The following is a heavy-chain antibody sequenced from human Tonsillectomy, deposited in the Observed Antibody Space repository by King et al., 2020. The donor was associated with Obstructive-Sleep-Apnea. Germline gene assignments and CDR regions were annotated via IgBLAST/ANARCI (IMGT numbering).Heavy chain of an antibody. V-gene: IGHV1-8*01. CDR1: GYTFSSHD. CDR3: ARGYYGSGSYYSSDY. D-gene: IGHD3-10*01. Sequence: VQLVESGAEVKKPGASVKVSCKASGYTFSSHDINWVRQATGQGLEWMGWMNPNSGNTGYAQKFQGRVTMTRNTSISTAYMELSSLRSEDTAVYYCARGYYGSGSYYSSDYWGQGTLVTVSS. CDR2: MNPNSGNT. J-gene: IGHJ4*02.